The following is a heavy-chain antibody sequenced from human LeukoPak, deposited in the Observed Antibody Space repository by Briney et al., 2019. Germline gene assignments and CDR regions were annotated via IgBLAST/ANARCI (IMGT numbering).Heavy chain of an antibody. CDR2: ISAYNGNT. Sequence: ASVKVSCKASGYTFTSYGISWVRQAPGQGLEWMGWISAYNGNTNYAQKLQGRVTMTTDTSTSTAYVELRSLRSDDTAVYYCARDYDILTGYYKNYYYYGMDVWGQGTTVTVSS. J-gene: IGHJ6*02. CDR1: GYTFTSYG. V-gene: IGHV1-18*01. D-gene: IGHD3-9*01. CDR3: ARDYDILTGYYKNYYYYGMDV.